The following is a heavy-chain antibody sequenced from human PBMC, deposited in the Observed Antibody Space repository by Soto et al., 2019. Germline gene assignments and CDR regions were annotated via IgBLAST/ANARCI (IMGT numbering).Heavy chain of an antibody. V-gene: IGHV3-74*01. CDR3: TRILGYCSGGSCYSGS. CDR1: GFTFSSYW. Sequence: GGSLRLSCAASGFTFSSYWMHWVRQAPGKGLVWVSRINSDGSSTDYADSVKGRFTISRDNAKDTLYLQMNSLRGEDTAVYYCTRILGYCSGGSCYSGSWGQGTLVTVSS. D-gene: IGHD2-15*01. CDR2: INSDGSST. J-gene: IGHJ5*02.